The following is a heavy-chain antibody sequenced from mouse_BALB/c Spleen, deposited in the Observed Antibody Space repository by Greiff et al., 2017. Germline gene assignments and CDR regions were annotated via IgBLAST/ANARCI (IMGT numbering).Heavy chain of an antibody. J-gene: IGHJ3*01. V-gene: IGHV5-17*02. CDR2: FSSGSSTI. Sequence: EVKLVESGGGLVQPGGSRKLSCAASGFTFSSFGMHWVRQAPEKGLEWVAYFSSGSSTIYYADTVKGRFTISRDNPKNTLYLQMTSLRSEDTAMYYCARSEALPGPAWFAYWGQGTLVTVSA. CDR3: ARSEALPGPAWFAY. CDR1: GFTFSSFG. D-gene: IGHD4-1*01.